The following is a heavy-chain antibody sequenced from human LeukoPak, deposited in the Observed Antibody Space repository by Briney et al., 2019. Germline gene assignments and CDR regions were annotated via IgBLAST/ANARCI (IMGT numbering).Heavy chain of an antibody. J-gene: IGHJ3*02. V-gene: IGHV3-23*01. CDR1: GFIFSSYA. Sequence: GGSLRLSCAASGFIFSSYAMSWVRQAPGKGPEWVSIISAGGSSIDYTNSVKGRFTISRDNSKNTLYLQMNSLRAEDTAVYYCARDRPTDEIAVAGSAFDIWGQGTMVTVSS. CDR2: ISAGGSSI. CDR3: ARDRPTDEIAVAGSAFDI. D-gene: IGHD6-19*01.